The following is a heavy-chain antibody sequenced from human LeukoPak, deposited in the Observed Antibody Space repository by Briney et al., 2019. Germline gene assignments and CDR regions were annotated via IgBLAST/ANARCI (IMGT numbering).Heavy chain of an antibody. CDR1: GFTFSSYS. CDR3: VRGDSREL. CDR2: ISSSSSYI. Sequence: GGSLRLSCAASGFTFSSYSMNWVRQAPGKGLEWVSSISSSSSYIYYADSVRGRFTISRDNAKNSLYVQMSSLRAEDTAVYYCVRGDSRELWGQGTLVTVSS. J-gene: IGHJ4*02. V-gene: IGHV3-21*01. D-gene: IGHD3-22*01.